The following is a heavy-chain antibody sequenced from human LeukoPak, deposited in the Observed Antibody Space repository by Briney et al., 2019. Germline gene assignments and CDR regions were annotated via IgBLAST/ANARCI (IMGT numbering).Heavy chain of an antibody. CDR2: ISYDGSNK. CDR1: GFTFSSYA. D-gene: IGHD1-26*01. Sequence: GGSLRLSCAASGFTFSSYAMHWVRQAPGKGLEWVAVISYDGSNKYYADSVKGRFTISRDNSKNTLYLQMNSLRAEDTAVYYCATLLGEATRNYCPRGTMVTASS. CDR3: ATLLGEATRNY. J-gene: IGHJ4*02. V-gene: IGHV3-30-3*01.